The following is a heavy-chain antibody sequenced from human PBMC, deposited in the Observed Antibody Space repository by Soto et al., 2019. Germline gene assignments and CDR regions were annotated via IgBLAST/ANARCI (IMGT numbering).Heavy chain of an antibody. CDR2: ISYDGSNK. CDR1: GFTFSSYG. J-gene: IGHJ4*01. V-gene: IGHV3-30*18. D-gene: IGHD6-13*01. Sequence: GGSLRLSCAASGFTFSSYGMHWVRQAPGKGLEWVAVISYDGSNKYYADSVKGRFTISRDDSKNTLYLQMNSLRAEDTAVYYCAKVAIAASPHLDYWGQGTLVTVTP. CDR3: AKVAIAASPHLDY.